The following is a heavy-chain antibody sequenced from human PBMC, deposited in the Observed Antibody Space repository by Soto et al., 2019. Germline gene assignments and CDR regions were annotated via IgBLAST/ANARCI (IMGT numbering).Heavy chain of an antibody. Sequence: SETLSLTCTVSGGSISSGDYYWSWIRQPPGKGLEWIGYIYYSGSTYYNPSLKSRVTISVDTSKNQFSLKLSSVTAADTAVYYCARPVETYCSGGSCYSTWFDPWGQGTLVTVSS. V-gene: IGHV4-30-4*01. CDR2: IYYSGST. J-gene: IGHJ5*02. CDR1: GGSISSGDYY. D-gene: IGHD2-15*01. CDR3: ARPVETYCSGGSCYSTWFDP.